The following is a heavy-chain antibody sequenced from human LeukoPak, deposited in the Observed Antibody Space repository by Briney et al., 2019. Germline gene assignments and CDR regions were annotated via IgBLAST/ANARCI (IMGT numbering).Heavy chain of an antibody. CDR3: AKSPNSYYYYGMDV. CDR2: ISGSGGST. V-gene: IGHV3-23*01. J-gene: IGHJ6*02. Sequence: GGSLRLSCAASGFTFSSYAMSWVRQAPGKGLGWVSAISGSGGSTYYADSVKGRFTISRDNSMSTLYLQMYSLRAEDTAVYYCAKSPNSYYYYGMDVWGQGTTVTVSS. CDR1: GFTFSSYA.